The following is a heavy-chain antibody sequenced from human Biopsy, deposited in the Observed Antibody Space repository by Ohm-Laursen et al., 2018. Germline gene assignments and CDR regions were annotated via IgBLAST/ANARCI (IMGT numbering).Heavy chain of an antibody. Sequence: GTLSLTCTVSGGSMTGYEWSWIRLAPGKGLEWIGYIYYSGGTKYNPSLASRVTFSVDMSKSQFSLKLYSVTAADAAVYYCARVEAGTYDALDIWGQGTLVAVSA. D-gene: IGHD1-26*01. CDR2: IYYSGGT. CDR3: ARVEAGTYDALDI. CDR1: GGSMTGYE. J-gene: IGHJ3*02. V-gene: IGHV4-59*01.